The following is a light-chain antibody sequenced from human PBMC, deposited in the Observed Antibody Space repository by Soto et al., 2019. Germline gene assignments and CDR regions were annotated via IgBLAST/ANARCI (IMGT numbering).Light chain of an antibody. V-gene: IGKV1-39*01. Sequence: DIQMTQSPSSLSASVGDRVSVTCRASQSISTFLNWYQQRPGEAPKLLIYAASSLQSGVPSRFSGSGSGADFTLTIGSLHPEDFATYYSPQSYTTPRTFGQGTKV. J-gene: IGKJ1*01. CDR3: PQSYTTPRT. CDR2: AAS. CDR1: QSISTF.